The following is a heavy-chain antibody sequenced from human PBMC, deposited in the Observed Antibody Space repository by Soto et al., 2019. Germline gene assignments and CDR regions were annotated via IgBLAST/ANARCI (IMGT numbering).Heavy chain of an antibody. Sequence: QVQLVQSGSEVKKPGSSVKVSCKASGGTFRSYAISWVRQAPGQGLEGMGGIIPSFGTANYAQKFQGRVTITADKSSSTSYMGLSSLITEDTGGYYCARVGRESWLQFGYFQQWCEGSLVTVSS. D-gene: IGHD5-12*01. CDR3: ARVGRESWLQFGYFQQ. CDR2: IIPSFGTA. J-gene: IGHJ1*01. V-gene: IGHV1-69*06. CDR1: GGTFRSYA.